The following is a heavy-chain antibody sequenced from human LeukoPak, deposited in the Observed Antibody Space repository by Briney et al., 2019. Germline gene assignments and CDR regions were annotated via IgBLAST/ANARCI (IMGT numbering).Heavy chain of an antibody. CDR2: IYTSGST. J-gene: IGHJ3*02. CDR1: GGSISSGSYY. CDR3: ARVFYYDSSGEVAFDI. D-gene: IGHD3-22*01. Sequence: PSQTLSLTCTVSGGSISSGSYYWSWIRQPAGKGLEWIGRIYTSGSTNYNPSLKSRVTISVDTSKNQFSLKLSSVTAADTAVYYCARVFYYDSSGEVAFDIWGQGTPVTVSS. V-gene: IGHV4-61*02.